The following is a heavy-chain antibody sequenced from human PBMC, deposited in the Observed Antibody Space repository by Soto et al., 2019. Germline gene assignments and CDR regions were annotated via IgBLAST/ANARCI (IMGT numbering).Heavy chain of an antibody. J-gene: IGHJ6*03. CDR1: GGSISSSSYY. V-gene: IGHV4-39*01. D-gene: IGHD2-15*01. CDR3: AGGGKIAASRWWFYRDV. Sequence: SETLSLTCTVSGGSISSSSYYWGWIRQPPGKGLEWIGSIYYSGSTYYNPSLKSRVTISVDTSKNQFSLKLSSVTAADTAVYYLAGGGKIAASRWWFYRDVWGKETMITVFS. CDR2: IYYSGST.